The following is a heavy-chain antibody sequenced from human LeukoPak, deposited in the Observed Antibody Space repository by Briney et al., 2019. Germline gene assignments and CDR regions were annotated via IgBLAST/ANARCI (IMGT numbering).Heavy chain of an antibody. CDR1: GGSISSGGYS. D-gene: IGHD1-1*01. V-gene: IGHV4-30-2*01. CDR3: ARRSHLLEAADY. CDR2: IYHSGST. J-gene: IGHJ4*02. Sequence: PSETLSLTCAVSGGSISSGGYSWSWIRQPPGKGLEWIEYIYHSGSTYYNPSLKSRVTISVDRSKNQFSLKLSSVTAADTAVYYCARRSHLLEAADYWGQGTLVTVSS.